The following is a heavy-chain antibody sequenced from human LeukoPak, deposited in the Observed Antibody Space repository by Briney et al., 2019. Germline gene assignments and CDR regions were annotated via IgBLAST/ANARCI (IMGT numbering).Heavy chain of an antibody. Sequence: PSETLSLTCAVYGGSFSGYYWSWIRQPPGKGLEWIGEINHSGSTNYNPSLKSRVTKSVDTSKKQFSLKLSSVTAADTAVYYCARRRVVVVAATVPSLKRYWYFDVWGRGAMVTVSS. J-gene: IGHJ2*01. CDR1: GGSFSGYY. V-gene: IGHV4-34*01. D-gene: IGHD2-15*01. CDR2: INHSGST. CDR3: ARRRVVVVAATVPSLKRYWYFDV.